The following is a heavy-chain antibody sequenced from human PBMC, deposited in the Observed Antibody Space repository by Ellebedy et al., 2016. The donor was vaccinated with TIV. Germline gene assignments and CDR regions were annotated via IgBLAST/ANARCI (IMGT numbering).Heavy chain of an antibody. V-gene: IGHV3-66*01. CDR2: IYSGGST. D-gene: IGHD5-18*01. CDR1: GFTVSSNY. CDR3: ARDTSYGYGFDY. Sequence: GESLKISCAASGFTVSSNYMSWVRQAPGKGLEWVSVIYSGGSTYYADSVKGRFTISRDNSKNTLYLQMNSLRAEDTAVYYCARDTSYGYGFDYWGQGTLVTVSS. J-gene: IGHJ4*02.